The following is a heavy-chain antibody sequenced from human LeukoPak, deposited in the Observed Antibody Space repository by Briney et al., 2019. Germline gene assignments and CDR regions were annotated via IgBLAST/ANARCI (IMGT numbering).Heavy chain of an antibody. V-gene: IGHV4-39*01. CDR2: IYYSGST. J-gene: IGHJ4*02. D-gene: IGHD3-16*01. Sequence: MTSETLSLTCTVSGGSISSSSYYWGWIRQPPGKGLEWIGSIYYSGSTYYNPSLKSRVTISVDTSKNQFSLKLSSVTAADTAVYYCARPGGIGSFDYWGQGTLVTVSS. CDR3: ARPGGIGSFDY. CDR1: GGSISSSSYY.